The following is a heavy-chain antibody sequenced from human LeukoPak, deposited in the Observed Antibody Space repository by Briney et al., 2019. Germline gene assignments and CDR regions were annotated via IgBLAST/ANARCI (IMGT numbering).Heavy chain of an antibody. CDR1: GGSISSGGYS. CDR2: IYHSGST. CDR3: ARGPPGEHFGY. J-gene: IGHJ4*02. V-gene: IGHV4-30-2*01. Sequence: SETLSLTCAVSGGSISSGGYSWSWIRQPPGKGLEWIGYIYHSGSTYYNPSLKSRVTISVDRSKNQFSLKLSSVTAADTAVYYCARGPPGEHFGYWGQGTLVTVSS. D-gene: IGHD1-26*01.